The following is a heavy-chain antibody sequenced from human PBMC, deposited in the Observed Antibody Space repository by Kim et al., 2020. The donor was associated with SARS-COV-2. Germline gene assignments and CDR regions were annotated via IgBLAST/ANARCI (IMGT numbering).Heavy chain of an antibody. D-gene: IGHD1-26*01. CDR1: GFTFSSYG. Sequence: GGSLRLSCAASGFTFSSYGMHWVRQAPGKGLEWVAVISYDGSNKYYADSVKGRFTISRDNSKNTLYLQMNSLRAEDTAVYYCANLHQSGSPDYWGQGTLVTVSS. J-gene: IGHJ4*02. CDR2: ISYDGSNK. CDR3: ANLHQSGSPDY. V-gene: IGHV3-30*18.